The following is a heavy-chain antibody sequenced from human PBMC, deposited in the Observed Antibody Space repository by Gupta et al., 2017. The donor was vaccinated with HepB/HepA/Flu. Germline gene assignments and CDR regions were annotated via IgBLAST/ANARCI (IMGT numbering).Heavy chain of an antibody. Sequence: QLQLQESGPGLVKPSETLSLTCTVSGGSISSSSYYWGWIRQPPGKGLEWIGSLDYSGGKYYNPSRKSRVTISVDTSKNQFSRKLPSLTAADTAVYYCATRIRAISRDTFDFWGQGTIVTVSS. V-gene: IGHV4-39*01. CDR1: GGSISSSSYY. D-gene: IGHD3-3*02. J-gene: IGHJ3*01. CDR3: ATRIRAISRDTFDF. CDR2: LDYSGGK.